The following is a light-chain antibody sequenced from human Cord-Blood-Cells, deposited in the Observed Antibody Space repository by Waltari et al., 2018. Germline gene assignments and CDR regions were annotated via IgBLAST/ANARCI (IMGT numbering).Light chain of an antibody. CDR2: EGS. J-gene: IGLJ2*01. Sequence: QSALTQPASVSGSPGQSIPISCTGTSSVGGSYHLVSWYQQHPGKAPKLMIYEGSKRPSGVSNRFSGSKSGNTASLTISGLQAEDEADYYCCSYAGSSTVVFGGGTKLTV. CDR3: CSYAGSSTVV. CDR1: SSVGGSYHL. V-gene: IGLV2-23*01.